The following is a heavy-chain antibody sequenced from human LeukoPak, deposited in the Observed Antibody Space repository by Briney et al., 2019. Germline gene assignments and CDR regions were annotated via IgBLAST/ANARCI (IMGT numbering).Heavy chain of an antibody. V-gene: IGHV3-30*02. J-gene: IGHJ4*02. CDR2: IRNDGSIK. Sequence: PGGSLRLSCAASGFTFSSYGMHWVRQAPGKGLEWVAFIRNDGSIKCYADSVKGRFTISRDNSRNTLYLQMNSLGAEDTAVYYCAKDLPAAFFDYWGQGTLVTVSS. CDR1: GFTFSSYG. CDR3: AKDLPAAFFDY. D-gene: IGHD2-2*01.